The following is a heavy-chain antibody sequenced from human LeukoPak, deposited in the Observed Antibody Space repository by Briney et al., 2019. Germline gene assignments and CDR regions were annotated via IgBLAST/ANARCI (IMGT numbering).Heavy chain of an antibody. CDR2: ISWNSGTR. CDR1: GFTFDDYA. V-gene: IGHV3-9*01. Sequence: GGSLRLSCAASGFTFDDYAMHWVRQAPGKGLEWVSGISWNSGTRGYAVSVRGRFTISRDDAKNSLYLQMNSLSADATALYFCARGPIIASGSYWGGAYYFDSWGQGTLVTVSS. CDR3: ARGPIIASGSYWGGAYYFDS. J-gene: IGHJ4*02. D-gene: IGHD1-26*01.